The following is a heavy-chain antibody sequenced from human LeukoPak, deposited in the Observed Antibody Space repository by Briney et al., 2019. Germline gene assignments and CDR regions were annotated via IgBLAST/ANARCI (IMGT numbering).Heavy chain of an antibody. CDR1: GFTFSSYS. CDR2: ISSSSSYI. D-gene: IGHD2-2*01. Sequence: GGSLRLSCAASGFTFSSYSMNWVRQALGKGLEWVSSISSSSSYIYYADSVKGRFTISRDNAKNSLYLQMNSLRAEDTAVYYCARDRQLLTDYWGQGTLVTVSS. J-gene: IGHJ4*02. V-gene: IGHV3-21*01. CDR3: ARDRQLLTDY.